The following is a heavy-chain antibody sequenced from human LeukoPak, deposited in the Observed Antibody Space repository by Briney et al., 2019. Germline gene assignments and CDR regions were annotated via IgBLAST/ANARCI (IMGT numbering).Heavy chain of an antibody. J-gene: IGHJ4*02. Sequence: GGSLRLSCAASGFTFSDFYMIWIRQAPGKGLEWLSYISSSTSYTNYADSVKGRFTISRDNARNSLYLQMNSLRAEDTAVYFCARDGSGYSSDWYIDHWGQGTPVTVSS. CDR2: ISSSTSYT. V-gene: IGHV3-11*06. D-gene: IGHD6-19*01. CDR3: ARDGSGYSSDWYIDH. CDR1: GFTFSDFY.